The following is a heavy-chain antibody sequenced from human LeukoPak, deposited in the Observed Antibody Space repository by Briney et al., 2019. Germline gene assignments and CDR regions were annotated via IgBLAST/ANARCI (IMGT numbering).Heavy chain of an antibody. CDR1: GFTFNHYG. J-gene: IGHJ5*02. CDR3: ARVATDGGGFDP. D-gene: IGHD3-16*01. CDR2: ISFDGGIK. V-gene: IGHV3-30*03. Sequence: GGSLRLSCAASGFTFNHYGMHWVRQAPGKGLECVAVISFDGGIKYYADSVKDRFIVSRDNSQNTLYLQMNSLRSEDTAVYHCARVATDGGGFDPWGQGTLVTVSS.